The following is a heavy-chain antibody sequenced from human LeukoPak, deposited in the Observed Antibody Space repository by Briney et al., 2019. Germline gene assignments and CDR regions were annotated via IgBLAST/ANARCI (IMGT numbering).Heavy chain of an antibody. D-gene: IGHD3-22*01. V-gene: IGHV4-38-2*01. Sequence: SETLSLTCAVSGYSISSGYYWGWIRQPPGKGLEWIGSIYYSGSTYYDPSLKSRVTISVDTSKNQFSLKLSSVTAADTAVYYCARGGEYYYDSSGYYYGFGSFDYWGQGTLVTVSS. CDR1: GYSISSGYY. CDR2: IYYSGST. CDR3: ARGGEYYYDSSGYYYGFGSFDY. J-gene: IGHJ4*02.